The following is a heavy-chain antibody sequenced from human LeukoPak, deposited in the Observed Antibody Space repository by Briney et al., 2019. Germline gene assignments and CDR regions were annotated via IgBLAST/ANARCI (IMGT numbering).Heavy chain of an antibody. D-gene: IGHD3-10*01. CDR1: GGSISSYY. Sequence: SETLSLTCTVSGGSISSYYWSWIRQPPGKGLEWIGYIYYSGSTNYNPSLKSRVTISVDTSKNQFSLKLSSVTAADTAVYYCARAMVRGVRIAGYWGQGTLVTVSS. V-gene: IGHV4-59*12. CDR2: IYYSGST. J-gene: IGHJ4*02. CDR3: ARAMVRGVRIAGY.